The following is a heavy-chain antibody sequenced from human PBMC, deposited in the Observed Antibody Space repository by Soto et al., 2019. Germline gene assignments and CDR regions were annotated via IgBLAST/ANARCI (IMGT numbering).Heavy chain of an antibody. CDR1: GFTFSSYE. Sequence: PGGSLRLSCAASGFTFSSYEMNWVRQAPGNGLEWVSYISSSGSTIYYADSVKGRFTISRDNAKNSLYLQMNSLRAEDTAVYYCARSPKLERRLLRFCWFDPWGQGTLVTVSS. V-gene: IGHV3-48*03. CDR3: ARSPKLERRLLRFCWFDP. J-gene: IGHJ5*02. CDR2: ISSSGSTI. D-gene: IGHD1-1*01.